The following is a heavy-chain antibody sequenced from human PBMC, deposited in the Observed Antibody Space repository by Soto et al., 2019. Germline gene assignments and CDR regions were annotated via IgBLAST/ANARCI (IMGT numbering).Heavy chain of an antibody. CDR1: GDNVSSNSAA. J-gene: IGHJ6*02. CDR2: TYYRSKWFN. D-gene: IGHD6-19*01. CDR3: AKDSRIPVAGTPFYYYYGMDV. Sequence: SQTLSLTCAISGDNVSSNSAAWSWIRQSPSRGLEWLGWTYYRSKWFNDYAVSVKSRITINPDTSKNQFSLQLNSVTPEDTAVYYCAKDSRIPVAGTPFYYYYGMDVWGQGTTVTVS. V-gene: IGHV6-1*01.